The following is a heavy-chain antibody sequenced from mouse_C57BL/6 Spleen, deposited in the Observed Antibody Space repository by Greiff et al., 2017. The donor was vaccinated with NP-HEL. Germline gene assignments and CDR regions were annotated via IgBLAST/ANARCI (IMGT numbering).Heavy chain of an antibody. J-gene: IGHJ2*01. CDR2: INPNNGGT. Sequence: EVQLQQSGPELVKPGASVKIPCKASGYTFTDYNMDWVKQSHGKSLEWIGDINPNNGGTIYNQKFKGKATLTVDKSSSTAYMELRSLTSEDTAVYYCARWAYGTLYDFDYWGQGTTLTVSS. CDR1: GYTFTDYN. V-gene: IGHV1-18*01. D-gene: IGHD1-1*01. CDR3: ARWAYGTLYDFDY.